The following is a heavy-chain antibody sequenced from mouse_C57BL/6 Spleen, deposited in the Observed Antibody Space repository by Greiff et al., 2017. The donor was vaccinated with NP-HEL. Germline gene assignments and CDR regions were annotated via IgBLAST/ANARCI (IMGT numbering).Heavy chain of an antibody. D-gene: IGHD2-3*01. J-gene: IGHJ2*01. CDR2: INPGSGGT. Sequence: VQLQQSGAELVRPGTSVKVSCKASGYAFTNYLIEWVKQRPGQGLEWIGVINPGSGGTKYNEKFKGKATLTADKSSSTAYMQLSSLTSEDSAVYFCARDDGYLDYWGQGTTLTVSS. V-gene: IGHV1-54*01. CDR3: ARDDGYLDY. CDR1: GYAFTNYL.